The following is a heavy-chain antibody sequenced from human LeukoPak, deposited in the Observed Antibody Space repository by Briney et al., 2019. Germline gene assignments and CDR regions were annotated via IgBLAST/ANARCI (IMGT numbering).Heavy chain of an antibody. J-gene: IGHJ6*02. V-gene: IGHV3-33*01. CDR1: GFTFSSYG. D-gene: IGHD1-26*01. CDR3: ARGGSYAEPYYYYGMDV. CDR2: IWYDGSNK. Sequence: GGSLRLSCAASGFTFSSYGMHWVRQAPGKGLEWVAVIWYDGSNKYYADSVKGRFTISRDNSKNTLYLQMNSLRAEDTAVYYCARGGSYAEPYYYYGMDVWGQGTTVTVSS.